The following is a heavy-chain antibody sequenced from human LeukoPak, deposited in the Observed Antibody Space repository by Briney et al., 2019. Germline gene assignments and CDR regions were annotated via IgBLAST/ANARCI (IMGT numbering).Heavy chain of an antibody. V-gene: IGHV4-4*07. J-gene: IGHJ5*02. D-gene: IGHD3-22*01. Sequence: SETLSLTCTVSGGSISSYYRSWIRQPAGKGLEWIGRIYTSGSTNYNPSLKSRVTMSVDTSKNQFSLKLSSVTAADTAVYYCARAHYYYDSSGYLNWFDPWGQGTLVTVSS. CDR1: GGSISSYY. CDR2: IYTSGST. CDR3: ARAHYYYDSSGYLNWFDP.